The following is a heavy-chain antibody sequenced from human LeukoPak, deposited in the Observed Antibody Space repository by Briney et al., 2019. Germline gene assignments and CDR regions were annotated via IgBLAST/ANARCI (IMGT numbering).Heavy chain of an antibody. V-gene: IGHV3-48*03. CDR1: GFTFSSYE. D-gene: IGHD3-22*01. Sequence: PGGSLRLSCAAFGFTFSSYEMNWVRQAPGKGLEWISYISSSGSTVYYADSVKGRFTISRDNAKNSLYLQMNSLRAEDTAVYYCAREVYYDSSGGGIWGQGTLVTVSS. J-gene: IGHJ3*02. CDR3: AREVYYDSSGGGI. CDR2: ISSSGSTV.